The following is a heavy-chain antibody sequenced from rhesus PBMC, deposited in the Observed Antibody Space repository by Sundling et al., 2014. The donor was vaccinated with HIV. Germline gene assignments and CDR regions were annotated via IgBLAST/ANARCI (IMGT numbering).Heavy chain of an antibody. J-gene: IGHJ6*01. CDR1: GGSISGDYY. CDR3: ARYFPLWGLES. Sequence: QVQLQESGPGLVKPSETLSLTCTVSGGSISGDYYWSWIRQPPGKGLEWIGNIYGSFTSTNYNPSLKSRVTLSKDTSKNQFSLKLSSATAADTAVYYCARYFPLWGLESWGQGVVVTVSS. D-gene: IGHD2-27*01. V-gene: IGHV4-143*01. CDR2: IYGSFTST.